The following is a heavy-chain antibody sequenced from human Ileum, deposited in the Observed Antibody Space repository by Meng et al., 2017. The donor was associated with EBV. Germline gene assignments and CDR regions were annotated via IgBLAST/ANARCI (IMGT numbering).Heavy chain of an antibody. V-gene: IGHV4-4*02. Sequence: QLKGAGPGLVKPSGTLSLTCAVSGGSITERNSWSWVRQPPGQGLEWIGEIYHNGGTNYNPSLKSRVTISVDKSKNEISLKLRSVTAADTAVYYCARWAFIYSYGFDNWGQGTLVTVSS. CDR3: ARWAFIYSYGFDN. CDR1: GGSITERNS. J-gene: IGHJ4*02. D-gene: IGHD5-18*01. CDR2: IYHNGGT.